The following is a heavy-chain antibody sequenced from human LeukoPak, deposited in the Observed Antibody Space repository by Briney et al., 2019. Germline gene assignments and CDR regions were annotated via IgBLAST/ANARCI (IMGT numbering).Heavy chain of an antibody. V-gene: IGHV3-11*04. J-gene: IGHJ5*02. CDR3: ARVEGSNYDFWSGYSLRYNWFDP. CDR2: ISSSGSTI. D-gene: IGHD3-3*01. Sequence: GGSLRLSCAASGFTFSDYFMSWIRQAPGKGLEWVSYISSSGSTIYYADSVKGRFTISRDNAKNSLYLQMNSLRAEDTAVYYCARVEGSNYDFWSGYSLRYNWFDPWGQGTLVTVSS. CDR1: GFTFSDYF.